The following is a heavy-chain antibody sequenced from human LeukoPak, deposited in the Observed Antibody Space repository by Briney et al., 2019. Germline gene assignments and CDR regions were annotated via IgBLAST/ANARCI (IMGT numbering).Heavy chain of an antibody. Sequence: GGSLRLSCAASGFTFSSYAMSWVRQAPGKGLEWVSAISGSGGSTYYADSVKGRFTISRDNSKNTLYLQMNSLRAEDTAVYYCVKDIAQGYTFGSIEQDYWGQGTLVTVSS. V-gene: IGHV3-23*01. CDR1: GFTFSSYA. D-gene: IGHD5-18*01. CDR2: ISGSGGST. J-gene: IGHJ4*02. CDR3: VKDIAQGYTFGSIEQDY.